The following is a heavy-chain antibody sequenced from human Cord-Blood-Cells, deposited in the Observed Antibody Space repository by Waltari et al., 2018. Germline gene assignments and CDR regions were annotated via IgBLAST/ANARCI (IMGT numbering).Heavy chain of an antibody. CDR1: GGTFSSYA. D-gene: IGHD2-2*01. CDR2: IIPILGIA. Sequence: QVQLVQSGAEVKKPGSSVKVSCKASGGTFSSYAISWVRQAPGQGLEWMGRIIPILGIANYAQKFQGRVTITADKSTSTAYMELSSLRSEDTAVYYCARPGRYCSSTSCYDAFDIWGQGTMVTVSS. V-gene: IGHV1-69*09. CDR3: ARPGRYCSSTSCYDAFDI. J-gene: IGHJ3*02.